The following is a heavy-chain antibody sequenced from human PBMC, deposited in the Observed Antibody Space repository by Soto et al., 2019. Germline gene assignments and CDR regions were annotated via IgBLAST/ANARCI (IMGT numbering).Heavy chain of an antibody. CDR1: GFTFSSYG. J-gene: IGHJ6*02. V-gene: IGHV3-30*18. Sequence: RRLSCAASGFTFSSYGIHWVRQAPGKGLEWVAFISYDGSNKYYTDSVKGRFTISRDNSKNTLYLQMNGLRGEDTAVYYCAKRRNVLRFLEWSSGMEVWGQGTTVSVS. CDR2: ISYDGSNK. CDR3: AKRRNVLRFLEWSSGMEV. D-gene: IGHD3-3*01.